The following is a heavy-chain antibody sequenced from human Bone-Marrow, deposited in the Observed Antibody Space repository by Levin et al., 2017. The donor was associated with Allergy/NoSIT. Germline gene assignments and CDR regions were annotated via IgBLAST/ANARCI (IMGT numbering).Heavy chain of an antibody. Sequence: PSETLSLTCAVSGDSITSRNWWTWVRQATGKGLEWIGEIYHNGNINYNSSLKSRLTISMDKSKNQFSLKLTSVTAADTAVYYCARVDSGYTTIDYWGQGIRVTVSS. CDR1: GDSITSRNW. J-gene: IGHJ4*02. V-gene: IGHV4/OR15-8*02. CDR3: ARVDSGYTTIDY. CDR2: IYHNGNI. D-gene: IGHD5-18*01.